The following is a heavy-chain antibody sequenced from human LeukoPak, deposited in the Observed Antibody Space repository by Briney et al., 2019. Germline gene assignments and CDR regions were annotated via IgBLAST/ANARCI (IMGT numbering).Heavy chain of an antibody. Sequence: GGSLRLSCAASGFTFSSYGMHWVRQAPGKGLEWVGVIWYDGSNKYYADSVKGRFTISRDNSKNTLYLQMNSLRAEDTAVYYCARPYYDSSGYYYWGHAFDIWGQGTMVTVSS. J-gene: IGHJ3*02. CDR1: GFTFSSYG. V-gene: IGHV3-33*01. CDR3: ARPYYDSSGYYYWGHAFDI. CDR2: IWYDGSNK. D-gene: IGHD3-22*01.